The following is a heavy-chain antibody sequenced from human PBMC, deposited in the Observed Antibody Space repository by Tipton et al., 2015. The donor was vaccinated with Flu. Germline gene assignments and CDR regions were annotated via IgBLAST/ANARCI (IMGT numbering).Heavy chain of an antibody. CDR3: ARHPLSIAARTSGLGYFDL. CDR2: IYYSGST. V-gene: IGHV4-59*08. D-gene: IGHD6-6*01. J-gene: IGHJ2*01. Sequence: TLSLTCTVSGGSISSYYWSWIRQPPGKGLEWIGYIYYSGSTNYNPSLKSRVTISVDTSKNQFSLKLSSVTAADTAVYYCARHPLSIAARTSGLGYFDLWGRGTLVTVSS. CDR1: GGSISSYY.